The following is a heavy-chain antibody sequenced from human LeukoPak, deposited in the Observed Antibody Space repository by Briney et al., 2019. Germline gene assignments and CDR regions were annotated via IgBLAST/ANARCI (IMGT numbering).Heavy chain of an antibody. D-gene: IGHD6-19*01. J-gene: IGHJ4*02. Sequence: GGSLRPSRAASLFTLSSYAMHWVRQAPAKGLDWVAVISYDGSNKHYADSVTGRFTISRDNSKNTLYLQMNSLRAEDTAVYYCARDLSSGWLDYWGQGTLVTVSS. CDR2: ISYDGSNK. V-gene: IGHV3-30*04. CDR1: LFTLSSYA. CDR3: ARDLSSGWLDY.